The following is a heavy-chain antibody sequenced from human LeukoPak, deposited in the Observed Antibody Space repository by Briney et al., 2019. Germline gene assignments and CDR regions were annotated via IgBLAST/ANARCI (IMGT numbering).Heavy chain of an antibody. CDR1: GFIFSSYG. CDR2: IRYDGSNK. CDR3: AKDRDSSSWYSPSDF. D-gene: IGHD3-22*01. V-gene: IGHV3-30*02. Sequence: PGGSLRLSCAASGFIFSSYGMYWVRQAPGKGREWVAFIRYDGSNKYYADSVKGRFTISRDNSKNTLYLQMSSLRAEDTAVYYCAKDRDSSSWYSPSDFWGQGTLVTVSS. J-gene: IGHJ4*02.